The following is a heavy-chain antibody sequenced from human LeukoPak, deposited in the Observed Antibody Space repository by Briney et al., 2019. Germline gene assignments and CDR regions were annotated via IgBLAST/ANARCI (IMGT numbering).Heavy chain of an antibody. CDR2: IYYSGST. CDR3: ARTYSSSSPSDY. Sequence: SETLSLTCTVSGRSISSYYWSWIRQPPGKGLEWIGYIYYSGSTNYNPSLKSRVTISVDTSKNQFSLKLSSVTAADTAVYYCARTYSSSSPSDYWGQGTLVTVSS. J-gene: IGHJ4*02. V-gene: IGHV4-59*01. D-gene: IGHD6-6*01. CDR1: GRSISSYY.